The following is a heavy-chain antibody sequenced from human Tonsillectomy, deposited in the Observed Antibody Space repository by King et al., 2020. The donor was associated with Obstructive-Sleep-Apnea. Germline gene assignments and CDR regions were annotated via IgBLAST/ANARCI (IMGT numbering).Heavy chain of an antibody. Sequence: VQLVESGGGLVQPGGSLRLSFAASGLPFSSYSVNWVRQAPGKGLEWVSYFRSSSTTIYYAGSVKGRFTTSRDTAKNSLYLQMKSLRAEDTAVYYCAREIATAGLDSWGQGTLVTVSS. CDR2: FRSSSTTI. CDR1: GLPFSSYS. J-gene: IGHJ4*02. D-gene: IGHD6-13*01. V-gene: IGHV3-48*04. CDR3: AREIATAGLDS.